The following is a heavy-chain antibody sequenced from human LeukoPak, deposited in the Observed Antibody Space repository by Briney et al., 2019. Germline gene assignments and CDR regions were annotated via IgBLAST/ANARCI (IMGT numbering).Heavy chain of an antibody. CDR2: INHSGST. CDR1: GGSFSGYY. D-gene: IGHD3-10*01. J-gene: IGHJ5*02. V-gene: IGHV4-34*01. Sequence: PSETLSLTCAVYGGSFSGYYWSWIRQPPGKGLEWIGEINHSGSTNYNPSLKSRVTISVDTSKNQFSLKLSSVTAADTAVYYCARLKSYGSGSYYPLYNWFDPWGQGTLVTVSS. CDR3: ARLKSYGSGSYYPLYNWFDP.